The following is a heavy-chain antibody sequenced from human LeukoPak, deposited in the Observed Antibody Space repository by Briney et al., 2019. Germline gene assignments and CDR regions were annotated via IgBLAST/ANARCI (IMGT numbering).Heavy chain of an antibody. Sequence: PGRSLRLSCAASGFTFSSYGMHWVRQAPGKGLEWVAVISYDGSKKYYGDSVKGRFTISRDNAKNTLYLQMNSLRAEDTAVYYCARDHRGSGSRYYYYYMDVWGKGTTVTISS. D-gene: IGHD3-10*01. CDR2: ISYDGSKK. CDR3: ARDHRGSGSRYYYYYMDV. V-gene: IGHV3-30*03. CDR1: GFTFSSYG. J-gene: IGHJ6*03.